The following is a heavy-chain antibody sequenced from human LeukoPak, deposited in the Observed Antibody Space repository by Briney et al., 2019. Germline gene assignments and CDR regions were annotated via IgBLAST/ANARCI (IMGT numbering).Heavy chain of an antibody. D-gene: IGHD1-26*01. Sequence: SETLSLTCAVYGGSFSGYYWSWIRQPPGKGLEWIGEINHSGSTNYNPSLKSRVTISVDTSKNQFPLKLSSVTAADTAVYYCARGFIVGPYWSICYFDYWGQGTLVTVSS. CDR1: GGSFSGYY. CDR3: ARGFIVGPYWSICYFDY. J-gene: IGHJ4*02. CDR2: INHSGST. V-gene: IGHV4-34*01.